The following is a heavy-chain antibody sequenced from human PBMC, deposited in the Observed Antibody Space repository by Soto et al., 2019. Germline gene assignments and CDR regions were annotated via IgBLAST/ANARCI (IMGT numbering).Heavy chain of an antibody. J-gene: IGHJ4*02. CDR3: ARDSIAAAEGIDY. CDR1: GFTFSSYG. V-gene: IGHV3-33*01. Sequence: GGSLRLSCAASGFTFSSYGMHWVRQAPGKGLEWVAVIWYDGSNKYYADSVKGRFTISRDNSKNTLYLQMNSLRAEDTAVYYCARDSIAAAEGIDYWGQGPLVTVSS. CDR2: IWYDGSNK. D-gene: IGHD6-13*01.